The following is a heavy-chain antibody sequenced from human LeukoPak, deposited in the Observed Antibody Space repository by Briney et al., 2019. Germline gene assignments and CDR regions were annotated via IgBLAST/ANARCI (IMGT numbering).Heavy chain of an antibody. CDR1: GFTFSSYS. J-gene: IGHJ4*02. V-gene: IGHV3-48*01. Sequence: TGGSLRLSCAASGFTFSSYSMNWVRQAPGKGLEWVSYISSSSSTLYYADSVKGRFTISRDNAKNSLYLQMNGLRAEDTAVYYCARAPWSAYNSPHDYWGQGTLVTVSS. CDR2: ISSSSSTL. CDR3: ARAPWSAYNSPHDY. D-gene: IGHD3-3*01.